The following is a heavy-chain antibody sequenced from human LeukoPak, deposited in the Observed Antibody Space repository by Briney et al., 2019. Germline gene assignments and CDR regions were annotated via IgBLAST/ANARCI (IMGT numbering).Heavy chain of an antibody. V-gene: IGHV3-74*01. CDR1: GFTFSSYW. Sequence: GGSLRLSCAASGFTFSSYWMHWVRQAPGKRLVWVSRINSDGSSTSYADSVKGRFTISRDNAKNTLYLQMNSLRAEDTAVYYCARANYYDRGFDPWGQGTPVTVSS. CDR3: ARANYYDRGFDP. D-gene: IGHD3-22*01. CDR2: INSDGSST. J-gene: IGHJ5*02.